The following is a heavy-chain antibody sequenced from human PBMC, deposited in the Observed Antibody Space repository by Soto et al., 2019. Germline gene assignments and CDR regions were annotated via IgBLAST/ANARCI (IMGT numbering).Heavy chain of an antibody. CDR2: IYYSGST. CDR1: GGSISSYY. V-gene: IGHV4-59*01. D-gene: IGHD5-12*01. J-gene: IGHJ6*02. CDR3: ARARWLQFSDYYGMDV. Sequence: TLSLTCTVSGGSISSYYWSWIRQPPGKGLEWIGYIYYSGSTNYNPSLKSRVTISVDTSKNQFSLKLSSVTAADTAVYYCARARWLQFSDYYGMDVWGQGTTVTVSS.